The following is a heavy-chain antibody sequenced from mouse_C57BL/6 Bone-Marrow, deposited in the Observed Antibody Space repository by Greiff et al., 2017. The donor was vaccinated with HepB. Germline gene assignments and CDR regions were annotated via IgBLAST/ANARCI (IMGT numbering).Heavy chain of an antibody. V-gene: IGHV1-50*01. Sequence: VQLQQPGAELVKPGASVKLSCKASGYTFTSYWMQWVKQRPGQGLEWIGEIDPSDSYTNYNQKFKGKATLTVDTSSSTAYMQLSSLTSEDSAVYYCARYPLLWLRRGYFDVWGTGTTVTVSS. D-gene: IGHD2-2*01. CDR3: ARYPLLWLRRGYFDV. CDR2: IDPSDSYT. J-gene: IGHJ1*03. CDR1: GYTFTSYW.